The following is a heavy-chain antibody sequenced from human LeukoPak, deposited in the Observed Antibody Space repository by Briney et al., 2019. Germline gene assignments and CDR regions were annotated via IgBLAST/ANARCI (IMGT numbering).Heavy chain of an antibody. CDR2: IYTSGST. CDR3: ARTSYDILTGYPPYFDY. Sequence: SETLSLTCTVSGGSISSGSYYWSWIRQPAGKGLEWIGRIYTSGSTNYNPSLKSRVTISVDTSKNQFSLKLSSVTAADTAVYYCARTSYDILTGYPPYFDYWGQGTLVTVSS. J-gene: IGHJ4*02. V-gene: IGHV4-61*02. D-gene: IGHD3-9*01. CDR1: GGSISSGSYY.